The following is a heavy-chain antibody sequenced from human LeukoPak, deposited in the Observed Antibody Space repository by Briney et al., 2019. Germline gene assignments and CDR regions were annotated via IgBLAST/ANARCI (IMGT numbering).Heavy chain of an antibody. CDR2: IRYDGSNK. CDR1: GFTFSSYG. Sequence: GGSLRLSCAASGFTFSSYGMHWVRQAPGKGLEWVAFIRYDGSNKYYADSVKGRFTISRDNSKNSLYLQMNSLRAEDTAVYYCAKDYCSPTSCYLSYWGQGTLVTVSS. CDR3: AKDYCSPTSCYLSY. J-gene: IGHJ4*02. V-gene: IGHV3-30*02. D-gene: IGHD2-2*01.